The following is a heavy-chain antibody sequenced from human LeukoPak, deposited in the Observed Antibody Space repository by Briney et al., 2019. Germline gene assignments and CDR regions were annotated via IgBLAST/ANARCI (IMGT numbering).Heavy chain of an antibody. CDR2: IYYSGST. J-gene: IGHJ6*03. CDR3: ASVMVGATSYYYYYYMDV. Sequence: SGPTLVNPTQTLTLTCTFSGFSLSTSGVGVGWIRQPPGKGLEWIGSIYYSGSTYYNPSLKSRVTISVDTSKNQFSLKLSSVTAADTAVYYCASVMVGATSYYYYYYMDVWGKGTTVTVSS. CDR1: GFSLSTSGVG. D-gene: IGHD1-26*01. V-gene: IGHV4-39*01.